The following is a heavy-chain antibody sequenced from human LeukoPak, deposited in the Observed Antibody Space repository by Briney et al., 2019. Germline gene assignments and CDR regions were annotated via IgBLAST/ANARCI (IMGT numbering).Heavy chain of an antibody. CDR2: IYDSGST. CDR3: ARDRKGSQVNWNRGESLDFDY. J-gene: IGHJ4*02. V-gene: IGHV4-59*12. D-gene: IGHD1/OR15-1a*01. Sequence: PSETLSLTCTISGGSISSYFWTWIRQPPGRGLDWIAYIYDSGSTNHNPSLKSRVTTSEDTSENQFSLKLSSVTAADTAVYYCARDRKGSQVNWNRGESLDFDYWGQGTLVTVSS. CDR1: GGSISSYF.